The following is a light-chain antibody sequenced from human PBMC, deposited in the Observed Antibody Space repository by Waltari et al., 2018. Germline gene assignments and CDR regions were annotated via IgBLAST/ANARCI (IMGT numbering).Light chain of an antibody. CDR1: SSTIEENS. CDR3: STWDQSLNAWV. CDR2: SDN. V-gene: IGLV1-44*01. Sequence: QSVLTQPPSASGAPGPRAIISCSGSSSTIEENSGNWFQQLPGTAPKLLLYSDNQRPSGVPDRFSGSRSGTSASLAISGVQSDDEADYFCSTWDQSLNAWVFGGGTMLTVL. J-gene: IGLJ3*02.